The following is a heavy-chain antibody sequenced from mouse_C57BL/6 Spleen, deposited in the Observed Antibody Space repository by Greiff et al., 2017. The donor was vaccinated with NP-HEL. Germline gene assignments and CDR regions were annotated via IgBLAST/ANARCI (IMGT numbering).Heavy chain of an antibody. J-gene: IGHJ2*01. D-gene: IGHD2-1*01. CDR1: GFTFSSYA. CDR2: ISDGGSYT. Sequence: EVQGVESGGGLVKPGGSLKLSCAASGFTFSSYAMSWVRQTPEKRLEWVATISDGGSYTYYPDNVKGRFTISRDNAKNNLYLQMSHLKSEDTAMYYCARAAIYYGNYEGFFDYWGQGTTLTVSS. V-gene: IGHV5-4*01. CDR3: ARAAIYYGNYEGFFDY.